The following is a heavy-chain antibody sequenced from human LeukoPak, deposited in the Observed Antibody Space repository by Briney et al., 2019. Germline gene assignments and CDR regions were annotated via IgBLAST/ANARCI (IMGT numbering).Heavy chain of an antibody. V-gene: IGHV3-30*04. CDR1: GFTFSSYA. J-gene: IGHJ4*02. CDR3: ARGHNPPPVQWLYFDY. D-gene: IGHD6-19*01. Sequence: PGGSLRLSCAASGFTFSSYAMHWVRQAPGKGLEWVAVISYDGSNKYYADSVKGRFTISRDNSKNTLYLQMNSLRAEDTAVYYCARGHNPPPVQWLYFDYWGQGTLVTVSS. CDR2: ISYDGSNK.